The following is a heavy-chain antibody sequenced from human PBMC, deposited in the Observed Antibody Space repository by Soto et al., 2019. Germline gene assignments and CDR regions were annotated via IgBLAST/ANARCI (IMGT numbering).Heavy chain of an antibody. CDR3: ARTPSRSYYSVFNY. V-gene: IGHV4-38-2*01. CDR2: IYRIGTT. Sequence: KPSETLSLTCVVSNFSISSGYYWGWIRQSPGKGLEWIASIYRIGTTSYNPSLKSRVTISVDPSKNQFSLMLTAVTAADTAVYYCARTPSRSYYSVFNYWGRGSMVTVSS. CDR1: NFSISSGYY. J-gene: IGHJ4*02. D-gene: IGHD1-26*01.